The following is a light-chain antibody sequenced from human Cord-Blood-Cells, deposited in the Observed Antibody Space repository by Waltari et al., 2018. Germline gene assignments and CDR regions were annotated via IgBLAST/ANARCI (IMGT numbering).Light chain of an antibody. CDR3: SSYTSSSTYV. CDR1: SSAVGGYNY. Sequence: QSALTQPASVSGSPGQSITISCTGTSSAVGGYNYVSWYPQHPRKAPKLMIYEVSNRPSGVSNRFSGSKSGNTASLTISGLQAEDEADYYCSSYTSSSTYVFGTGTKVTVL. V-gene: IGLV2-14*01. CDR2: EVS. J-gene: IGLJ1*01.